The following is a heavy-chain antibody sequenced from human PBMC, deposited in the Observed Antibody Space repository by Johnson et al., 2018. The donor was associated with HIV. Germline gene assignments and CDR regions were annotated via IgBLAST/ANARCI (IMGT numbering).Heavy chain of an antibody. J-gene: IGHJ3*02. V-gene: IGHV3-33*06. Sequence: QVQLVESGGGVVQPGKSLRLSCAASGFTFSSYGMHWVRQAPGKGLEWVAVIWYDGSQKYYTDSVKGRFTISRDNSKNTLYLQMNSLRAEDTAVYYCAKDLGIVGAVHRTFDIWGKGTMVTVSS. CDR3: AKDLGIVGAVHRTFDI. D-gene: IGHD1-26*01. CDR1: GFTFSSYG. CDR2: IWYDGSQK.